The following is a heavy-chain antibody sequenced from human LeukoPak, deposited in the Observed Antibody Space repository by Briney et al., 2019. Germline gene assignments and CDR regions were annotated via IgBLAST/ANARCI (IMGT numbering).Heavy chain of an antibody. CDR3: ARELGDIVVVVAATLAY. Sequence: EGSLRLSCAASGFTFSSYAMSWVRQAPGKGLEWVSAISGSGGSTYYADSVKGRFTISRDNSKNTLYLQMNSLRAEDTAVYYCARELGDIVVVVAATLAYWGQGTLVTVSS. D-gene: IGHD2-15*01. V-gene: IGHV3-23*01. CDR1: GFTFSSYA. CDR2: ISGSGGST. J-gene: IGHJ4*02.